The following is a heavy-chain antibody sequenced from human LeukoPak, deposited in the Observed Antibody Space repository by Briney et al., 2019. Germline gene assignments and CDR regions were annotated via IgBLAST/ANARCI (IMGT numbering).Heavy chain of an antibody. CDR3: ALGVYCSSTSCSTPLYYGMDV. CDR2: INHSGST. CDR1: GGSFSGYY. D-gene: IGHD2-2*01. Sequence: PSETLSLTCAVYGGSFSGYYWSWIRQPPGKGLEWIGEINHSGSTNYNPSLKSRVTISVDTSKNQFSLKLSSVTAADTAVYYCALGVYCSSTSCSTPLYYGMDVWGQGTTVTVSS. J-gene: IGHJ6*02. V-gene: IGHV4-34*01.